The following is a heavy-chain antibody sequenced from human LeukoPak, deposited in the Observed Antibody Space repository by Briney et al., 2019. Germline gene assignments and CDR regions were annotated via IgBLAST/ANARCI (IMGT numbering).Heavy chain of an antibody. Sequence: GASVKVSCKASGYVFTCHYMHWVRQAPGQGLEWMGWIDTKSGATKYAQRFQGRVSMTRDTSISKAYLELSRLTSDDTAVYYCAREDTGVSIVFGDQGTLVTVSS. CDR1: GYVFTCHY. CDR2: IDTKSGAT. J-gene: IGHJ4*02. V-gene: IGHV1-2*02. CDR3: AREDTGVSIVF. D-gene: IGHD6-13*01.